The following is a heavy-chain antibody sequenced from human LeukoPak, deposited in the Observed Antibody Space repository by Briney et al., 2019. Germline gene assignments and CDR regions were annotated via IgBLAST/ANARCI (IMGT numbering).Heavy chain of an antibody. CDR3: ARDTYYYGSGSRSDTSINWFDP. J-gene: IGHJ5*02. CDR1: GGSISSYY. Sequence: NSSETLSLTCTVSGGSISSYYWSWIRQPPGKGLEWIGYIYYSGSTNYNPSLKSRVTISVDTSKNQFSLKLSSVTAADTAVYYCARDTYYYGSGSRSDTSINWFDPWGQGTLVTVSS. CDR2: IYYSGST. D-gene: IGHD3-10*01. V-gene: IGHV4-59*01.